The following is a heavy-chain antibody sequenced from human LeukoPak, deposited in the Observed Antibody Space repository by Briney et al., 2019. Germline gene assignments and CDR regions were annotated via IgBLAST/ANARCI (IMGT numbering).Heavy chain of an antibody. V-gene: IGHV1-46*01. CDR2: INPSGGST. CDR3: ARVGDKENAGLY. D-gene: IGHD1-1*01. J-gene: IGHJ4*02. Sequence: ASVKVSCKASGYTFTSYYMHWVRQGPGQGLEWMGIINPSGGSTSYAQKFQGRVTMTRDMSTSTVYMELSSLRSEDTAVYYCARVGDKENAGLYWGQGTLVTVSS. CDR1: GYTFTSYY.